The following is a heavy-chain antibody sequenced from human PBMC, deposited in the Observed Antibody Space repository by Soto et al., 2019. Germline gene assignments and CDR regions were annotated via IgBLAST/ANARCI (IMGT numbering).Heavy chain of an antibody. Sequence: SETLSLTCAVSGGSISSGGYSWSWIRQPPGKGLEWIGYISHSGSTYYNPSLKSRVTISVDRSKNQFSLKLSSVTAAHTAVYYCARTPWSGVVIRSYYFDCGDQGPLGIFSS. CDR3: ARTPWSGVVIRSYYFDC. CDR2: ISHSGST. CDR1: GGSISSGGYS. J-gene: IGHJ4*02. D-gene: IGHD3-3*01. V-gene: IGHV4-30-2*01.